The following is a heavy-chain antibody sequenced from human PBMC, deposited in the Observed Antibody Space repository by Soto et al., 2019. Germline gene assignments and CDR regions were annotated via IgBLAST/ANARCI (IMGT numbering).Heavy chain of an antibody. CDR2: ISWNSGII. CDR1: GFTFDDHT. CDR3: TKDTLSPSGYFEAFDV. D-gene: IGHD3-22*01. J-gene: IGHJ3*01. Sequence: DAQLVESGGGLVQPGKSLRISCVASGFTFDDHTMHWVRQAPGRGLEWVSCISWNSGIIGYADSVKGRFTISRDNAKNSLYLRMDSLRPEDTAVYYCTKDTLSPSGYFEAFDVWDQGTKVTVSS. V-gene: IGHV3-9*01.